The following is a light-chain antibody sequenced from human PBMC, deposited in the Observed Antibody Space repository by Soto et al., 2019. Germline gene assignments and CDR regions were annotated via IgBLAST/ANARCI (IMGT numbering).Light chain of an antibody. CDR1: QTISRG. V-gene: IGKV1-5*01. CDR3: HSRA. Sequence: DIQLAQTPSTLSASLASQFTFTCRASQTISRGLGWYQQKPGRAPNILFYDASTLESGVTSRFSGSGSETEFTLTISRLQPDDFATYFCHSRAFGQGTRLEN. CDR2: DAS. J-gene: IGKJ5*01.